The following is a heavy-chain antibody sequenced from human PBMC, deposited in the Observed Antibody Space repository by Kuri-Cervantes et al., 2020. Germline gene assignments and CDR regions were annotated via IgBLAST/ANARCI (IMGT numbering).Heavy chain of an antibody. D-gene: IGHD5-12*01. CDR2: ISSSSSTI. V-gene: IGHV3-48*02. CDR1: GFTITANY. CDR3: ARDDIRWLRPHPQYYYYGMDV. J-gene: IGHJ6*02. Sequence: GGSLRLSCAVSGFTITANYMIWVRQAPGKGLEWVSYISSSSSTIYYADSVKGRFTISRDNAKNSLHLQMNSLRDEDTAVYYCARDDIRWLRPHPQYYYYGMDVWGQGTTVTVSS.